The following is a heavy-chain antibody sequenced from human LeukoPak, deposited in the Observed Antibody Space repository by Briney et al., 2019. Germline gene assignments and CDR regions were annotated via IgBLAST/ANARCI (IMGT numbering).Heavy chain of an antibody. V-gene: IGHV1-8*01. CDR1: GYTFTSYD. D-gene: IGHD3-10*01. J-gene: IGHJ5*02. CDR2: MNPNSGNT. CDR3: ARGEYYGSGRQNWFDP. Sequence: ASVKVSCKASGYTFTSYDVNWVRQATGQGLEWMGWMNPNSGNTGYAQKFQGRVTMTRNTSISTAYMELSSLRSEDTAVYYCARGEYYGSGRQNWFDPWGQGTLVTVSS.